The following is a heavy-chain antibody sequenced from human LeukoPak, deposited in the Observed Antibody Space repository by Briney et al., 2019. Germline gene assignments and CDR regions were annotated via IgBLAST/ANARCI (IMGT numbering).Heavy chain of an antibody. D-gene: IGHD3-16*01. CDR2: INPKSGDA. J-gene: IGHJ4*02. Sequence: GASVKVSCKASGSTFSDYHINWVRQASGQGSEWMGWINPKSGDASYNQAFQGRVTMTRDTSISTAYMELNRLRSDDTAMYYCARGEYSNGYPYRLDSWGQGTLVTVSS. V-gene: IGHV1-2*02. CDR3: ARGEYSNGYPYRLDS. CDR1: GSTFSDYH.